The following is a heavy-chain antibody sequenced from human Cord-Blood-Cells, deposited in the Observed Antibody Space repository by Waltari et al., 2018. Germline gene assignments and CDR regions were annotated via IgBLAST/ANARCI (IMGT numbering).Heavy chain of an antibody. J-gene: IGHJ4*02. CDR2: INAGNGNT. CDR3: ARDYKNCSGGSCYYFDY. CDR1: GYTFTSYA. D-gene: IGHD2-15*01. V-gene: IGHV1-3*01. Sequence: QVQLVQSGAEVKKPGASVKVSCKASGYTFTSYAMHWVRQAPGQRLEWMGGINAGNGNTKYSQKFQGRVTITRDTSASTAYMELSSLRSEDTAVYYCARDYKNCSGGSCYYFDYWGQGTLVTVSS.